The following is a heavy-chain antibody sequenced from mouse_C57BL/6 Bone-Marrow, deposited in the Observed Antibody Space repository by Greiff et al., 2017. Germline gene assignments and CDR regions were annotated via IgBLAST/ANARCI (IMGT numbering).Heavy chain of an antibody. V-gene: IGHV1-81*01. J-gene: IGHJ3*01. CDR1: GYTFTSYG. CDR3: AREYPWFAY. CDR2: IYPRSGNT. Sequence: QVQLKESGAELARPGASVKLSCKASGYTFTSYGISWVKQRTGQGLEWIGEIYPRSGNTYYNEKFKGKATLTADTSSSTAYMELRSLTSEDSAVYFCAREYPWFAYWGQGTLVTVSA. D-gene: IGHD2-10*02.